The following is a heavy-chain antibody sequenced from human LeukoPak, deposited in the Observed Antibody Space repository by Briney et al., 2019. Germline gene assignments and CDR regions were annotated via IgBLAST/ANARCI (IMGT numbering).Heavy chain of an antibody. J-gene: IGHJ4*02. D-gene: IGHD3-22*01. V-gene: IGHV4-59*01. CDR2: IYSSGST. CDR1: GGSISSYY. CDR3: ARRRDYYDSGVYKGPFFDY. Sequence: PSETLSLTCTVSGGSISSYYWSWLRQSPGKGLEWIGYIYSSGSTKYNPSLKSRVTISIDTSKNQFSLRLSSVTAADTAVYYCARRRDYYDSGVYKGPFFDYWGQGTLVTVSS.